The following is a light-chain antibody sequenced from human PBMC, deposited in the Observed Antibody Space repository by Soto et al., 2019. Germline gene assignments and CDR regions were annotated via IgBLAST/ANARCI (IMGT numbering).Light chain of an antibody. CDR2: EVT. J-gene: IGLJ1*01. Sequence: QSVLTQPASVSGSPGQSITISCTGTSNDVGANNYVSWYQQHPGEAPRLLIYEVTNRAAAISNRFSGSKSGNTASLTISGLQAEDEADYYCCSYAGSYTEVFGTGTKVTV. CDR1: SNDVGANNY. V-gene: IGLV2-14*01. CDR3: CSYAGSYTEV.